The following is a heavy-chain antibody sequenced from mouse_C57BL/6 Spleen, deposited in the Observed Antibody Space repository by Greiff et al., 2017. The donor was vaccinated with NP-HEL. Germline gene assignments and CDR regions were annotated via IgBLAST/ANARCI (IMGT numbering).Heavy chain of an antibody. CDR3: ALTTVVAKHFDV. D-gene: IGHD1-1*01. CDR1: GYTFTSYW. J-gene: IGHJ1*03. CDR2: IDPSDSET. Sequence: VQLQQPGAELVRPGSSVKLSCKASGYTFTSYWMHWVKQRPIQGLEWIGNIDPSDSETHYNQKFKDKATLTVDKSSSTAYMQLSSLTSEDSAVYYCALTTVVAKHFDVWGTGTTVTVSS. V-gene: IGHV1-52*01.